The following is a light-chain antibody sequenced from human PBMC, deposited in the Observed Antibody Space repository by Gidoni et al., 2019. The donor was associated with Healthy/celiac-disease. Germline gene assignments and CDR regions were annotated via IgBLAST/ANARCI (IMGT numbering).Light chain of an antibody. Sequence: ERVMTQSPATLSVSPGERATLSCRASQSVSSNLAWYQQKPGQAPRLLIYGASTRATGIPARFSGSGSGTEFTLTISSLQSEDFAVYYCQQYNNWPPWYTFGQGTKLEIK. CDR2: GAS. CDR1: QSVSSN. V-gene: IGKV3-15*01. J-gene: IGKJ2*01. CDR3: QQYNNWPPWYT.